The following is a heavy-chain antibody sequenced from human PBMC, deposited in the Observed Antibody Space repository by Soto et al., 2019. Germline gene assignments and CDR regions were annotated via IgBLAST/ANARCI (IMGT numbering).Heavy chain of an antibody. CDR2: IYHSGMT. J-gene: IGHJ3*02. Sequence: QVQLQESGPGLVKPSQTLSLTCTVSGGSISTGGYYWSWIRQHPGRGLEWIGYIYHSGMTFSNPSLQSRVAISIDTSTNKFSLKLSSVTAADTAVYYCATVRWELHDAFDIWGQGTMVSVSS. V-gene: IGHV4-31*03. CDR1: GGSISTGGYY. D-gene: IGHD1-26*01. CDR3: ATVRWELHDAFDI.